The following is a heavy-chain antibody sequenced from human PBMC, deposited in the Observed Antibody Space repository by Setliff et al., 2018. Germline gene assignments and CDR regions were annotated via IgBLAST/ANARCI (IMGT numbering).Heavy chain of an antibody. Sequence: GASVKVSCKASGYIFNTFGINWMRRAPGQGLEWIGWISPYNGDTKYAQNLQGRVTLTTDTSTSTAYVEVRSLRSDDTAVYYCARSPPNRGVGQGHHMDVWGKGTTVS. J-gene: IGHJ6*03. D-gene: IGHD1-26*01. CDR3: ARSPPNRGVGQGHHMDV. V-gene: IGHV1-18*01. CDR2: ISPYNGDT. CDR1: GYIFNTFG.